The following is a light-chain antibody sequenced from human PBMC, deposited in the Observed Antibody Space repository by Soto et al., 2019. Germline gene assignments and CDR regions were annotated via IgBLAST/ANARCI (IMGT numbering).Light chain of an antibody. V-gene: IGLV2-14*01. J-gene: IGLJ2*01. CDR2: DVS. CDR1: SSDVGAYDF. Sequence: QSAPTQPASVSGSPGQSITISCTGTSSDVGAYDFVSWYQQHPDKAPKLMIYDVSNRPSGVSDRFSGSKSGNTASLTISGLQAEDEADYYCSSYTSSSTLGVFGGGTKLTVL. CDR3: SSYTSSSTLGV.